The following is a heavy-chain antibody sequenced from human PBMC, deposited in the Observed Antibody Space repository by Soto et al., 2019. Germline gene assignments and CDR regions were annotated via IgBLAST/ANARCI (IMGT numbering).Heavy chain of an antibody. V-gene: IGHV4-59*01. CDR2: IYYSGST. Sequence: SETLSLTCTVSGGSISSYYWSWSRQPPGKGLEWIGYIYYSGSTNYNPSLKRRVPISVVTTKNQFSLLLRSVTAAATAAYYCARKLWGGPGAFDIWGPGTLVTVSS. CDR1: GGSISSYY. D-gene: IGHD5-18*01. J-gene: IGHJ3*02. CDR3: ARKLWGGPGAFDI.